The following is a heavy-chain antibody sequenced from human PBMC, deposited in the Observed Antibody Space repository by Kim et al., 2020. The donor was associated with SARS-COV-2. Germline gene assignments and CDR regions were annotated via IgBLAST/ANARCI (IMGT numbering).Heavy chain of an antibody. CDR3: ARAEGWNYVNGMDV. V-gene: IGHV4-59*01. D-gene: IGHD1-7*01. Sequence: SETLYLTCTVSGGSISSYYWSWIRQPPGKGLEWIGNFYYSGSTNYNPSLKSRVTISVDTSKNQFSLKLSSVTAADTAVYYCARAEGWNYVNGMDVWGQGTTVTVSS. J-gene: IGHJ6*02. CDR1: GGSISSYY. CDR2: FYYSGST.